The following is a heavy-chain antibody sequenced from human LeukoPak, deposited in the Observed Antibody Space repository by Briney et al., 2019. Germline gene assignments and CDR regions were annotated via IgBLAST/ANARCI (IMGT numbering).Heavy chain of an antibody. V-gene: IGHV4-30-4*08. CDR2: IYYSGST. CDR1: GGSISSGDYY. Sequence: SETLSLTCTVSGGSISSGDYYWSWIRQPPGKGLEWIGYIYYSGSTYYNPSLKSRVTISVDTSKNQFSLKLSSVTAADTAVYYCARQGPGYCSSTSCSYNFGYWGQGTLVTVSS. J-gene: IGHJ4*02. D-gene: IGHD2-2*01. CDR3: ARQGPGYCSSTSCSYNFGY.